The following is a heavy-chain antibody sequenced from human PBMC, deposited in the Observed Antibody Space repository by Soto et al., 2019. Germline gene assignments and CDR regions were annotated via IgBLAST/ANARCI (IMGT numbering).Heavy chain of an antibody. V-gene: IGHV1-8*01. CDR2: LNHNNGNT. D-gene: IGHD3-3*01. Sequence: QAQLEQTGAEVKEPGASVKVSCKASENTFTNYDIIWVRQAPGQGLEWMGWLNHNNGNTGYAPKFRGRVTMTRDPSKRTAFMEMSSLRAEDTAVYYCSRSEVGDYMDVWGKGTTVTVSS. CDR3: SRSEVGDYMDV. CDR1: ENTFTNYD. J-gene: IGHJ6*03.